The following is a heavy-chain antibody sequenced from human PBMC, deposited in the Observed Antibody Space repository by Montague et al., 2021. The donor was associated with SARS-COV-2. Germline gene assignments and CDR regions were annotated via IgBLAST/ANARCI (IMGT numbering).Heavy chain of an antibody. CDR3: ARGWVATIPHMDN. Sequence: CAISGDSVSSNSAAWNWIRQSPSRGLEWLGRTYYRSKWHNDYAVXVKSRITINPDTSKNQFSLQLKSVTPEDTAVYYCARGWVATIPHMDNWGQGSLVIVSS. CDR2: TYYRSKWHN. V-gene: IGHV6-1*01. D-gene: IGHD5-12*01. CDR1: GDSVSSNSAA. J-gene: IGHJ4*02.